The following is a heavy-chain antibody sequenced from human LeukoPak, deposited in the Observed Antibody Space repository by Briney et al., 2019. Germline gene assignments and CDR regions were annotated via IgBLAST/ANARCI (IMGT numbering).Heavy chain of an antibody. CDR2: ISGSGAYT. Sequence: GGSLRLSCAASGFTLSSYATSWVRRAPGEGLEWVSTISGSGAYTYYADSVKGRFTISRDNSKNTLYLQMNSLRAEDTAVYYCAKYFASGSYYKLPHWGQGTLVSVSS. J-gene: IGHJ1*01. CDR3: AKYFASGSYYKLPH. CDR1: GFTLSSYA. D-gene: IGHD3-10*01. V-gene: IGHV3-23*01.